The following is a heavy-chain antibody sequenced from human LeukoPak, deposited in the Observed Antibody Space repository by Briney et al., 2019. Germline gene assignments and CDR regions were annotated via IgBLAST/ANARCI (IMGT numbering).Heavy chain of an antibody. D-gene: IGHD6-13*01. V-gene: IGHV1-69*01. CDR3: ATKTGIAAAGLDY. Sequence: SVNVSCKASRGTFSSYAISWVRQAPGQGLEWMGGIIPIFGTANYAQKFQGRVTITADESTSTAYMELSSLRSEDTAVYYCATKTGIAAAGLDYRGQGTLVTVSS. CDR2: IIPIFGTA. J-gene: IGHJ4*02. CDR1: RGTFSSYA.